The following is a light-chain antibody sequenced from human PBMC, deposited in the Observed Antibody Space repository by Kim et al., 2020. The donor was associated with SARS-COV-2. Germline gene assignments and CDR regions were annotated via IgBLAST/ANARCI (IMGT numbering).Light chain of an antibody. J-gene: IGKJ4*01. V-gene: IGKV3D-11*01. CDR1: PGVGNS. CDR3: QQRYNWPLT. CDR2: ETS. Sequence: LAPGKRPTLADRARPGVGNSLAWFPPKPGQAPRLLIFETSNRATGIPARFSGSGSGTAFTLTISSLEPEDFAVYYCQQRYNWPLTFGGGTKVDIK.